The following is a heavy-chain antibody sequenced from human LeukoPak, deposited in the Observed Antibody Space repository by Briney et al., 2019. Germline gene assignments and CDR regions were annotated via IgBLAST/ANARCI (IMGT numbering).Heavy chain of an antibody. CDR3: ARDEAARPDGAFDI. V-gene: IGHV4-31*03. Sequence: PSETLSLACTVSGGSISSGGYYWSWIRQHPGKGLEWIGYIYYSGSTYYNPSLKSRVTMSVDTSKNQFSLKLSSVTAADTAVYYCARDEAARPDGAFDIWGQGTMVTVSS. D-gene: IGHD6-6*01. CDR1: GGSISSGGYY. CDR2: IYYSGST. J-gene: IGHJ3*02.